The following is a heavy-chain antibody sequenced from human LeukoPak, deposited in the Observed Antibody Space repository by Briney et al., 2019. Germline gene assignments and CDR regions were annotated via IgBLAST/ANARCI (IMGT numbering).Heavy chain of an antibody. CDR2: ISSSDSTI. J-gene: IGHJ4*02. D-gene: IGHD2-2*01. CDR3: ARDQVGSISV. Sequence: GGSLRLSCAASGFTFSSYEMNWVRQAPGKGLEWVSYISSSDSTIYYADSVKGRFTISRDNAKNSLYLQMNSLRAEDTAVYYCARDQVGSISVWGQGTLVTVSS. V-gene: IGHV3-48*03. CDR1: GFTFSSYE.